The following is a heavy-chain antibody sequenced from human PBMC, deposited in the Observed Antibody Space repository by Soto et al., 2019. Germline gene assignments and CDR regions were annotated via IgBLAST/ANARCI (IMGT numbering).Heavy chain of an antibody. Sequence: EVQLLESGGGLVQPGGSLRLSCAASGFTFSTYGITWVRHSPGKGLEWVSSISASDTTTSYADSVKGRFTITRDNRKNTVYLQAGRLRVEVRAIYYCARCWGDGWHWPFASWGQGTLVTVS. J-gene: IGHJ5*01. V-gene: IGHV3-23*01. CDR1: GFTFSTYG. D-gene: IGHD2-21*01. CDR3: ARCWGDGWHWPFAS. CDR2: ISASDTTT.